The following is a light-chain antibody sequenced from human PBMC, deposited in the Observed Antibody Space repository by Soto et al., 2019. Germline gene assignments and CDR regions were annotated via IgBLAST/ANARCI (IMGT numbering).Light chain of an antibody. CDR3: SSYTSSSTLVV. Sequence: QSALTQPAYVSGSPGQSITISCTGTSSDVGGYNYVSWYQQHPGKAPKLMIYDVSNRPSGVSNRFSGSKSGNTASLTISGLQAEDEADYYCSSYTSSSTLVVFSGGTKLTV. J-gene: IGLJ2*01. V-gene: IGLV2-14*01. CDR2: DVS. CDR1: SSDVGGYNY.